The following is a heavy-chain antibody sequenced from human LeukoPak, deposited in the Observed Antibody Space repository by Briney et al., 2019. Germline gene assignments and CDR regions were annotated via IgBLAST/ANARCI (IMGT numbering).Heavy chain of an antibody. Sequence: SETLSLTCTVSGGSISSYHLGWIRQPPGQGLEWIGYIYYSVGTDYNPSLKSRVTISVDTSKNQFSLKLTSVTAADTAVFYCARRVAASARGFDYWGQGTLVTVSS. CDR3: ARRVAASARGFDY. CDR1: GGSISSYH. J-gene: IGHJ4*02. V-gene: IGHV4-59*12. CDR2: IYYSVGT. D-gene: IGHD6-13*01.